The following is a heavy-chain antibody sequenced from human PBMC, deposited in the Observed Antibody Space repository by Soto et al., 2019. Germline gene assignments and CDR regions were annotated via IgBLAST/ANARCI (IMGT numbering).Heavy chain of an antibody. CDR1: GYTFTSYY. Sequence: ASVKVSCKASGYTFTSYYMHWVRQAPGQGLEWMGIINPSGGSTSYAQKFQGRVTMTRDTSTSTVYMELSSLRSEDTAVYYCARDKTPLRSLYYFDYWGQGTLVTVSS. D-gene: IGHD5-12*01. CDR2: INPSGGST. J-gene: IGHJ4*02. CDR3: ARDKTPLRSLYYFDY. V-gene: IGHV1-46*01.